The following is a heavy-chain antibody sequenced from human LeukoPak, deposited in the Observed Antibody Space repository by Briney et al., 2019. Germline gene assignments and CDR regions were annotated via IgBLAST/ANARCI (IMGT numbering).Heavy chain of an antibody. CDR3: ARAQLLLWFGELLPSHAFDI. CDR2: INPNSGGT. CDR1: GYTFTGYY. V-gene: IGHV1-2*02. D-gene: IGHD3-10*01. J-gene: IGHJ3*02. Sequence: GDSVKVSCKASGYTFTGYYMHWVRQAPGQGLEWMGWINPNSGGTNYAQKFQGRVTMTRDTSISTAYMELSRLRSDDTAVYYCARAQLLLWFGELLPSHAFDIWGQGTMVTVSS.